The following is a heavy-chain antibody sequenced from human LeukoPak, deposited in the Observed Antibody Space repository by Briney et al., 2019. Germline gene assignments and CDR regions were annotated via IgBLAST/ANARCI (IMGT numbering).Heavy chain of an antibody. J-gene: IGHJ4*02. Sequence: GGSLRLSCAASGFTFSSYSMDWVRQAPGKGLEWVSAISGSGGSTYYADSVKGRFTISRDNSKNTLYLQMNSLRAEDTAVYYCAKDGIRTTVTTLFDYWGQGTLVTVSS. CDR1: GFTFSSYS. V-gene: IGHV3-23*01. D-gene: IGHD4-17*01. CDR2: ISGSGGST. CDR3: AKDGIRTTVTTLFDY.